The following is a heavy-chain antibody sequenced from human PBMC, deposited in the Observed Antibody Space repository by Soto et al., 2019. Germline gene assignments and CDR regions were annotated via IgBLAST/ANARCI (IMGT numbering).Heavy chain of an antibody. V-gene: IGHV1-69*01. CDR3: ARGKEYQLLANYYYGMDV. Sequence: QVQLVQSGAEVKKPGSSVKVSCKASGGTFSSYAISWVRQAPGQGLEWMGGIIPIFGTANYAQKFQGRVTITADESTSTAYMELSSLTSEDTAVYYCARGKEYQLLANYYYGMDVWGQGTTVTVSS. D-gene: IGHD2-2*01. J-gene: IGHJ6*02. CDR1: GGTFSSYA. CDR2: IIPIFGTA.